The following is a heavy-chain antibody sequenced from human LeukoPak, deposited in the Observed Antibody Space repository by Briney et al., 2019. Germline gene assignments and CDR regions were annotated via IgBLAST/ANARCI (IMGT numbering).Heavy chain of an antibody. CDR2: IGTAGDT. D-gene: IGHD6-19*01. Sequence: PGGSLRLSCAASGVTFSSYDMHWVRQATGKGLEWVSAIGTAGDTYYPGSVKGRFTISRENAKNSLYLQMNSLRAGDTAVYYCARGRLGSSGWVWFDYWGQGTLVTVSS. CDR1: GVTFSSYD. CDR3: ARGRLGSSGWVWFDY. V-gene: IGHV3-13*01. J-gene: IGHJ4*02.